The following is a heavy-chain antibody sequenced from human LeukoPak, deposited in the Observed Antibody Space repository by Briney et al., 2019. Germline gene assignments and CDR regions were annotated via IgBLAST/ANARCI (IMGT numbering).Heavy chain of an antibody. CDR2: IYSGGST. D-gene: IGHD3-10*01. Sequence: GGSLRLPCAASGFTVSSNYMSWVRQAPGKGLEWVSVIYSGGSTYYADSVKGRFTISRDNSKNTLCLQMNSLRAEDTAVYYCARDDYGSGLTYYYYMDVWGKGTTVTVSS. CDR3: ARDDYGSGLTYYYYMDV. V-gene: IGHV3-66*02. J-gene: IGHJ6*03. CDR1: GFTVSSNY.